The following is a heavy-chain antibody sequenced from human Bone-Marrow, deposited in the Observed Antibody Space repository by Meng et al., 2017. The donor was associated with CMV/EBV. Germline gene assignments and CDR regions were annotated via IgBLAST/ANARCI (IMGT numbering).Heavy chain of an antibody. CDR2: IKTNTDGATT. CDR3: AKDNFFVIRAFDP. D-gene: IGHD2-21*01. Sequence: GGSLRLSCVASGLTFSNAWMSWVRQAPGKGLEWVGRIKTNTDGATTDYPAPVKGRFTISRDDSKNTLYLQMNSLRAEDTAVYYCAKDNFFVIRAFDPWGQGTLVTVSS. V-gene: IGHV3-15*01. J-gene: IGHJ5*02. CDR1: GLTFSNAW.